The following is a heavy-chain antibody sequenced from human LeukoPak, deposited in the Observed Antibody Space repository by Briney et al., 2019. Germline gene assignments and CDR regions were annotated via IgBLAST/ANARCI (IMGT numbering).Heavy chain of an antibody. J-gene: IGHJ4*02. CDR2: ISDSGGST. D-gene: IGHD3-10*01. V-gene: IGHV3-23*01. Sequence: GGSLRLSCAASGFIFSNYAMSWVRQAPGKGLEWVSIISDSGGSTYHADSVKGRFTISGDNSKNTVYLQMNSLRAEDTAVYYCAKNGGFRLIYYFDYWGQGTLVTVSS. CDR3: AKNGGFRLIYYFDY. CDR1: GFIFSNYA.